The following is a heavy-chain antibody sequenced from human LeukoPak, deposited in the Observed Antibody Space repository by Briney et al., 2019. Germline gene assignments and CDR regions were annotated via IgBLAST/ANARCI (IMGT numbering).Heavy chain of an antibody. J-gene: IGHJ4*02. D-gene: IGHD2-15*01. CDR1: GFTFSSYA. V-gene: IGHV3-30-3*01. CDR2: ISYDGSNK. Sequence: GRSLRLSCAASGFTFSSYAMHWVRQAPGKGLEWVAVISYDGSNKYYADSVKGRFTISRDNSKNTLYLQMNSLRAEDTAVYYCAGGGGWYWGQGTLVTVSS. CDR3: AGGGGWY.